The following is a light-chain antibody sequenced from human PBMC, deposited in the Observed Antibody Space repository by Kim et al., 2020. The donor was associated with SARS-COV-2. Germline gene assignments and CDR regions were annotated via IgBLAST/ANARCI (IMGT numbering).Light chain of an antibody. Sequence: LATISCKSSQSVLDRDDGITYLEWELPKPGQSPHLLIYTLSYRASGVPDRCSGSGSGTDFTLKISRVEAEDVGIYYCMQRIELPLTFGGGTKLEI. CDR2: TLS. J-gene: IGKJ4*01. CDR3: MQRIELPLT. CDR1: QSVLDRDDGITY. V-gene: IGKV2-40*01.